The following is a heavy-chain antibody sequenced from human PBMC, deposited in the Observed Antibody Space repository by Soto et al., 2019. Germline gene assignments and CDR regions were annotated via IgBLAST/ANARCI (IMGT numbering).Heavy chain of an antibody. J-gene: IGHJ6*03. CDR3: ANHLSRYGDSTRYMGV. V-gene: IGHV3-23*01. CDR2: ISGSGGST. CDR1: GFTFSSYA. D-gene: IGHD4-17*01. Sequence: PGGSLRLSCAASGFTFSSYAMSWVRQAPGKGLEWVSAISGSGGSTYYADSVKGRFTISRDNSKNTLYLQMNSLRAEDTAVYYCANHLSRYGDSTRYMGVWGKGTTVTVSS.